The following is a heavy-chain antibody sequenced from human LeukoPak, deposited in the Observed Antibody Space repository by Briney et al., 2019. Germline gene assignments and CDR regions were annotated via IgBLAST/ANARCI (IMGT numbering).Heavy chain of an antibody. J-gene: IGHJ4*02. CDR3: ARTIVVVTADYFDY. CDR1: GYTFTSYY. CDR2: ISAYNGNT. V-gene: IGHV1-18*04. Sequence: GASVKVSCKASGYTFTSYYMHWVRQAPGQGLEWMGWISAYNGNTNYAQKLQGRVTMTTDTSTSTVYMELRSLRSDDTAVYYCARTIVVVTADYFDYWGQGTLVTVSS. D-gene: IGHD2-21*02.